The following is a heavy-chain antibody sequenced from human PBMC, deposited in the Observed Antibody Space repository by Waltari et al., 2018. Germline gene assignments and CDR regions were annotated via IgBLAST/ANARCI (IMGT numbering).Heavy chain of an antibody. CDR3: ARTKLKDAFDI. CDR1: GGSISSGGYS. D-gene: IGHD1-7*01. Sequence: QVQLQESGPGLVKPSETLSLTCTVSGGSISSGGYSWSWIRQHPGKGLEWIGYIYYSGSTYYNPSLKSRVTISVDTSKNQFSLKLSSVTAADTAVYYCARTKLKDAFDIWGQGTMVTVSS. J-gene: IGHJ3*02. CDR2: IYYSGST. V-gene: IGHV4-31*03.